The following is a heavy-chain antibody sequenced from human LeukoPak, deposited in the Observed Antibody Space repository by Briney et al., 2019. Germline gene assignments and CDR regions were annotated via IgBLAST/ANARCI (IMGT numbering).Heavy chain of an antibody. CDR3: ARERGMDV. CDR2: ISYDGSNK. V-gene: IGHV3-30-3*01. J-gene: IGHJ6*02. Sequence: PGGSLRLSCAASGSTFSSYAMHWVRQAPGKGLEWVAVISYDGSNKYYADSVKGRFTISRDNSKNTLYLQMNSLRAEDTAVYYCARERGMDVWGQGTTVTVSS. CDR1: GSTFSSYA.